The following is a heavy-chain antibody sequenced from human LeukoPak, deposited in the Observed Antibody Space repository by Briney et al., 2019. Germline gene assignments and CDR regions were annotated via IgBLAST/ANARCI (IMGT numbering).Heavy chain of an antibody. D-gene: IGHD1-26*01. CDR2: ISAYNGNT. J-gene: IGHJ5*02. CDR3: ARDLPSGSPRYSWFDP. CDR1: GYTFTSYG. V-gene: IGHV1-18*01. Sequence: ASVEVSCKASGYTFTSYGISWVRQAPGQGLEWMGWISAYNGNTNYAQKLQGRVTMTTDTSTSTAYMELRSLRSDDTAVYYCARDLPSGSPRYSWFDPWGQGTLVTVSS.